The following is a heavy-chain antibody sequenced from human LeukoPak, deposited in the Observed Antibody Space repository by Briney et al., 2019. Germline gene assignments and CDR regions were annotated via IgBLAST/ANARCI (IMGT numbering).Heavy chain of an antibody. CDR1: GFTFTSYW. CDR3: ARDFTWAYGDSNDAFDI. J-gene: IGHJ3*02. V-gene: IGHV3-74*01. CDR2: INSDGSST. Sequence: GGSLRLSCAASGFTFTSYWMHWVRHAPGKGLVWVSRINSDGSSTNYADSVKGRFTISRDNAKNTLYLQMNSLRAEDTAVYNCARDFTWAYGDSNDAFDIWGQGTMVTVSS. D-gene: IGHD4-17*01.